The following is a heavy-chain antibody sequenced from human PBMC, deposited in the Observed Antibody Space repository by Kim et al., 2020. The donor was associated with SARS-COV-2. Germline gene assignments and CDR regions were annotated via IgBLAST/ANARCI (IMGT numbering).Heavy chain of an antibody. CDR1: GFTFSNAW. CDR3: TTDEK. V-gene: IGHV3-15*01. Sequence: GGSLRLSCAASGFTFSNAWMSWVRQAPGKGLEWVGRIKRKREGETTDYATPGKGRFTISRDETENTVYLHMNSQEIEDTGLYYCTTDEKWGQGTPVTVSS. CDR2: IKRKREGETT. J-gene: IGHJ4*01.